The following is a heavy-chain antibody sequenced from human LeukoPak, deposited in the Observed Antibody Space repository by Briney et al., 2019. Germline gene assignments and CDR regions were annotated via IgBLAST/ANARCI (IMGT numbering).Heavy chain of an antibody. J-gene: IGHJ4*02. D-gene: IGHD3-22*01. Sequence: SETLSLTCTVSGGSISSYYWSWIRQPPGKGLEWIGDIYYSGSTNYNPSLKSRVTISVDTSKNQFSLKLSSVTAADTAVYYCARGSSGYYGYWGQGTLVTVSS. V-gene: IGHV4-59*01. CDR3: ARGSSGYYGY. CDR2: IYYSGST. CDR1: GGSISSYY.